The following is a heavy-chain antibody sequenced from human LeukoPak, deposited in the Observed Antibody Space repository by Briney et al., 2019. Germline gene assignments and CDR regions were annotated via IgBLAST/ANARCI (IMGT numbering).Heavy chain of an antibody. Sequence: PSETLSLTCTVSGGSISAYYWSWIRQPPGKGLEWIGYIHYSGTTNYYPSLKSRVTIALDTSKNQFSLKLNSVTAADTAVYYCARFGTSSSRFFDQWGQGTMVTVSS. V-gene: IGHV4-59*01. CDR2: IHYSGTT. J-gene: IGHJ4*02. CDR1: GGSISAYY. D-gene: IGHD6-6*01. CDR3: ARFGTSSSRFFDQ.